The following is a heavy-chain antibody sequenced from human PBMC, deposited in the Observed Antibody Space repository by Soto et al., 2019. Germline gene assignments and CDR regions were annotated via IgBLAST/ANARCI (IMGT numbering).Heavy chain of an antibody. V-gene: IGHV1-3*05. Sequence: QVQLVQSGAEEKKPGASVKVSCKASGYTFTSYAMHWVRQAPGQRLEWMGGINSGNGNTKYSQKFQGRVTITRDTTASTDYMELSSLRSEDTAGYYYARSIGVVTALDYWGQGTLVTVSS. D-gene: IGHD2-21*02. CDR2: INSGNGNT. J-gene: IGHJ4*02. CDR1: GYTFTSYA. CDR3: ARSIGVVTALDY.